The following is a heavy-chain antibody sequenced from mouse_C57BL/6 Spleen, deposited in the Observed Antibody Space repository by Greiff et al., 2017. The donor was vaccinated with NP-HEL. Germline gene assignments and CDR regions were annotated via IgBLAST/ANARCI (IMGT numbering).Heavy chain of an antibody. D-gene: IGHD1-1*01. Sequence: EVKVVESGGGLVKPGGSLKLSCAASGFTFSDYGMHWVRQAPEKGLEWVAYISSCSSTIYYADTVKGRFTISIDNAKNTLFLQMTSLRSEDTAMYYCARRKLLRYAMDYWGQGTSVTVSA. CDR1: GFTFSDYG. J-gene: IGHJ4*01. V-gene: IGHV5-17*01. CDR3: ARRKLLRYAMDY. CDR2: ISSCSSTI.